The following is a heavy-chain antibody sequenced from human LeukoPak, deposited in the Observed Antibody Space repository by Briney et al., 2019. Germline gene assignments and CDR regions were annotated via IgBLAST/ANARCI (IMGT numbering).Heavy chain of an antibody. CDR1: GGSISSGGYY. V-gene: IGHV4-30-2*01. J-gene: IGHJ4*02. CDR3: ARFGVLGSSSN. CDR2: IYHSGST. D-gene: IGHD6-6*01. Sequence: PSETLSLTCTVSGGSISSGGYYWSWIRQPPGKGLEWIGYIYHSGSTYYNPSLKSRVTISVDRSKNQFSLKLSSVTAADTAVYYCARFGVLGSSSNWGQGTLVTVSS.